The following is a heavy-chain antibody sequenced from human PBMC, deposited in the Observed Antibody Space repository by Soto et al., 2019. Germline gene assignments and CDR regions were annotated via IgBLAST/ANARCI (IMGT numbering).Heavy chain of an antibody. CDR2: INHSGST. CDR3: ARRVYSGYDKRFDY. Sequence: SETLSLTCAVYGGSFSGYYWSWIRQPPGKGLEWIGEINHSGSTNYNPSLKSRVTISVDTSKNQFSLKLGSVTAADTAVYYCARRVYSGYDKRFDYWGQGTLVTVSS. CDR1: GGSFSGYY. J-gene: IGHJ4*02. V-gene: IGHV4-34*01. D-gene: IGHD5-12*01.